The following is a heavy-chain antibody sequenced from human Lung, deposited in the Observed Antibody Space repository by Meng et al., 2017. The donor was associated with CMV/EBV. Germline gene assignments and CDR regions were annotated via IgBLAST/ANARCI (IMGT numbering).Heavy chain of an antibody. CDR1: GFTFSSYA. V-gene: IGHV3-30*04. CDR2: ISYDGSNK. Sequence: GGSLRLXXAASGFTFSSYAMHWVRRAPGKGLEWVAVISYDGSNKYYADSVKGRFTISRDNSKNTLYLQMNSLRAEDTAVYYCARAFYDSIFDGMDVWGQGTTVTVSS. CDR3: ARAFYDSIFDGMDV. D-gene: IGHD3-22*01. J-gene: IGHJ6*02.